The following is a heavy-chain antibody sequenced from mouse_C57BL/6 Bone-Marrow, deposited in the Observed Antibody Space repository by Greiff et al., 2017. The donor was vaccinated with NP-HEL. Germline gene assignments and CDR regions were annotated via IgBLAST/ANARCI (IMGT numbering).Heavy chain of an antibody. CDR1: GYTFTSYT. CDR3: ARSITTVVADYAMDY. D-gene: IGHD1-1*01. V-gene: IGHV1-4*01. CDR2: INPSSGYT. Sequence: VQLVESGAELARPGASVKMSCKASGYTFTSYTMHWVKQRPGQGLEWIGYINPSSGYTKYNQKFKDKATLTADKSSSTAYMQLSSLTSEDSAVYYCARSITTVVADYAMDYWGQGTSVTVSS. J-gene: IGHJ4*01.